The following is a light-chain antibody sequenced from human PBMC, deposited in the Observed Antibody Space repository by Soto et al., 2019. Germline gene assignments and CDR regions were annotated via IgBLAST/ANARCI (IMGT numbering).Light chain of an antibody. CDR1: QSVSSNY. J-gene: IGKJ5*01. Sequence: ESVLTQSPGTLSLSPGERATLSCRASQSVSSNYLAWYQRKPGQAPRLLIYGASSRATGIPDRFSGSGSGTDFTLTISSLEPEDFAVYYCQHYGSSLSITFGQGTRLEIK. V-gene: IGKV3-20*01. CDR2: GAS. CDR3: QHYGSSLSIT.